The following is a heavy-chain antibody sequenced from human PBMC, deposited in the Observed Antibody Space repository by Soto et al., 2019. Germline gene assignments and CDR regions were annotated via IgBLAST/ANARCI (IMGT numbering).Heavy chain of an antibody. CDR1: GFNFDNYG. CDR3: AKDRVGGTFYTPLAF. V-gene: IGHV3-30*18. J-gene: IGHJ4*02. Sequence: QVQLVESGGGVVQPGGSLRLSCQASGFNFDNYGMHWVRQAPGKGLEWVAVITYDGSFQYYADSVKGRFTISRDNSKNTLSLHLNTLKPEDTAVYHCAKDRVGGTFYTPLAFWGQGTLVTGSS. CDR2: ITYDGSFQ. D-gene: IGHD1-7*01.